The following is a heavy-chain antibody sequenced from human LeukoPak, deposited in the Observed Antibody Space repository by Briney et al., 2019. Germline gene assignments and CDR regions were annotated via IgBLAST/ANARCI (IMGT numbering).Heavy chain of an antibody. CDR1: GGSISSYY. D-gene: IGHD3-22*01. J-gene: IGHJ4*02. Sequence: KPSETLSLTCSVSGGSISSYYWSCIRQPAGKGLEGIGRIYTSGSTNYNPSLKSRVTMSVDTSKNQFSLKLSSVTAADTAVYYCARDRYYYDSSSYRFDYWGRGTLVTVSS. CDR2: IYTSGST. V-gene: IGHV4-4*07. CDR3: ARDRYYYDSSSYRFDY.